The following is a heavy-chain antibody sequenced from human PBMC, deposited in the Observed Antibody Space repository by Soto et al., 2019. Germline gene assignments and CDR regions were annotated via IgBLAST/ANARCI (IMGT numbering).Heavy chain of an antibody. CDR1: GGTFSSYA. CDR3: ARRITIFGVVILDAFDI. Sequence: QVQLVQSGAEVKKPGSSVKVSCKASGGTFSSYAISWVRQAPGQGLEWMGGSIPILGTANYAQKFQGRVTITADESTITAYMELSSLRSEDTAVYYCARRITIFGVVILDAFDIWGQGTMVTVSS. CDR2: SIPILGTA. D-gene: IGHD3-3*01. J-gene: IGHJ3*02. V-gene: IGHV1-69*01.